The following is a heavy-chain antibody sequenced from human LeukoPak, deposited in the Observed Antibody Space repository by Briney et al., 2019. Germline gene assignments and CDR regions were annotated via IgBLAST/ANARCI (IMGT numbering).Heavy chain of an antibody. CDR1: GFTFSTYA. CDR3: AKGVRRGGSSGWIDAFDV. V-gene: IGHV3-23*01. CDR2: VSGSGDSS. Sequence: GGSLRLSCAASGFTFSTYAMSWVRQGPGKGLEWVSSVSGSGDSSYYAESVKRRFTISRDNSRDSLYLQMNSLRDDDRAVYFCAKGVRRGGSSGWIDAFDVWGRGTMVTVSS. J-gene: IGHJ3*01. D-gene: IGHD3-22*01.